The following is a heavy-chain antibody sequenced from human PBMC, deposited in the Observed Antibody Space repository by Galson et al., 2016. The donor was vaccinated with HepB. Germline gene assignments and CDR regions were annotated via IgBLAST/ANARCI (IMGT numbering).Heavy chain of an antibody. Sequence: SETLSLTCAVYGGSFSGYYWSWIRQPPGKGLAWIGEINHSGSTNYNPSVKSRVTISVDPSNNQFSLKLGSVTAADTAVYYCASTSAWVDNWFDPWGQGTLVTVSS. V-gene: IGHV4-34*01. CDR3: ASTSAWVDNWFDP. D-gene: IGHD6-19*01. J-gene: IGHJ5*02. CDR2: INHSGST. CDR1: GGSFSGYY.